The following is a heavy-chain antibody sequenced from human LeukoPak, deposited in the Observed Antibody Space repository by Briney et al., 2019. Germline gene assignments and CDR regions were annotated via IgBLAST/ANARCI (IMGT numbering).Heavy chain of an antibody. J-gene: IGHJ4*02. CDR2: IYYSGST. V-gene: IGHV4-59*08. CDR3: ARHGKAGNWYFDF. CDR1: GFTVSSNY. Sequence: GSLRLSCAASGFTVSSNYMNWVRQAPGKGLEWIGYIYYSGSTNYDPSLKSRVTISVDTSKNQFSLKLSSVTATDTAVYYCARHGKAGNWYFDFWGQGTLVTVSS. D-gene: IGHD1-1*01.